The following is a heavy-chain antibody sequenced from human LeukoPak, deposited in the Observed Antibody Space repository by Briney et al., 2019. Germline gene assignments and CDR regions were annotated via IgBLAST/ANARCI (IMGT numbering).Heavy chain of an antibody. J-gene: IGHJ4*01. CDR1: GDSINRYL. CDR2: IYNSGTT. D-gene: IGHD3-10*01. CDR3: ARQSDSGGYFEY. Sequence: SEALSLTCSVSGDSINRYLWTWIRQPAGGGLEWIGRIYNSGTTNYKPSLKSRASMSVETPKNQFSLRLSSVTAADTAVYYCARQSDSGGYFEYWGHGIRVTVSA. V-gene: IGHV4-4*07.